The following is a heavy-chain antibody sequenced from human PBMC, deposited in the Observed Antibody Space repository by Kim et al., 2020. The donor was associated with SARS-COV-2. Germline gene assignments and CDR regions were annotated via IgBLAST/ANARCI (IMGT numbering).Heavy chain of an antibody. CDR3: ARGYYYDSSGYYYFDY. CDR1: GGSFSGYH. V-gene: IGHV4-34*01. J-gene: IGHJ4*02. D-gene: IGHD3-22*01. CDR2: INHSGST. Sequence: SETLSLTCAVYGGSFSGYHWSWIRQPPGKGLEWIGEINHSGSTNYNPSLKSRVTISVDTSKNQFSLKLSSVTAADTAVYYCARGYYYDSSGYYYFDYWGQGTLVTVSS.